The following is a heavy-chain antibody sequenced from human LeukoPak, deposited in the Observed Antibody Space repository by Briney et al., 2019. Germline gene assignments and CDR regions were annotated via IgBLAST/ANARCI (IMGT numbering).Heavy chain of an antibody. Sequence: PGGSLRLSCAASGFTFRSYSMSWVRQAPGKGLEWVAVISNDGADKYYADSVKGRFSISRDNSDNTLYLQMNSLRPEDTAVYYCARVRVILTTMASFAYWGQGSLVTVSP. CDR3: ARVRVILTTMASFAY. CDR2: ISNDGADK. J-gene: IGHJ4*02. D-gene: IGHD3-9*01. V-gene: IGHV3-30*03. CDR1: GFTFRSYS.